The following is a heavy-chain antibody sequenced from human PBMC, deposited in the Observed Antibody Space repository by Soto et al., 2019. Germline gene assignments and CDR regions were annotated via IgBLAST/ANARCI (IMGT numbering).Heavy chain of an antibody. CDR3: ARRETYYDFWSGYQIRGWFDP. Sequence: ASVKVSCKASGYTFTSYDINWVRQATGQGLEWMGWMNPNSGNTGYAQKFQGRVTMTRNTSISTAYMELSSLRSEDTAVYYCARRETYYDFWSGYQIRGWFDPWGQGTLVTVSS. D-gene: IGHD3-3*01. CDR1: GYTFTSYD. J-gene: IGHJ5*02. V-gene: IGHV1-8*01. CDR2: MNPNSGNT.